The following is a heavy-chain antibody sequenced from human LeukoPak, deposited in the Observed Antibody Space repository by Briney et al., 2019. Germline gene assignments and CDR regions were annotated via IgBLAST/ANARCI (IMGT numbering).Heavy chain of an antibody. CDR3: AREPPSTGYYDY. V-gene: IGHV1-46*01. J-gene: IGHJ4*02. D-gene: IGHD1-1*01. CDR1: GYIFSNCG. Sequence: ASVKVSCKASGYIFSNCGLIWVRQAPGQGLEWMGVLNLSGDGASYTQKFQGRVTMTRDMSTSTVFMELSSLRSEDTAVYFCAREPPSTGYYDYWGQGTLVTVSS. CDR2: LNLSGDGA.